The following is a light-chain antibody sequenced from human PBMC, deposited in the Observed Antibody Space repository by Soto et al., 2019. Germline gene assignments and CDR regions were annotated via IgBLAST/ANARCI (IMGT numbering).Light chain of an antibody. J-gene: IGKJ1*01. CDR1: QSISSY. CDR3: QQSYSTHT. Sequence: DIQMTQSPSSLSASVGDRVTITCRASQSISSYLNWYQQKPGKAPKLLIYAASSLHSGVPSRFSGSGSGSDFTLTISSLQPEDFATYYCQQSYSTHTFGQGTKVEIK. V-gene: IGKV1-39*01. CDR2: AAS.